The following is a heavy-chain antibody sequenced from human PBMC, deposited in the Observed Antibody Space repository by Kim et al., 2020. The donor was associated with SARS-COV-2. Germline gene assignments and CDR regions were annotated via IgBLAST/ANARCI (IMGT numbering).Heavy chain of an antibody. J-gene: IGHJ6*02. D-gene: IGHD1-1*01. CDR1: GYSFTSYW. V-gene: IGHV5-10-1*01. CDR3: ARQPFLGTFDYYYGMDV. CDR2: IDPSDSYT. Sequence: GESLKISCKGSGYSFTSYWISWVRQMPGKGLEWMGRIDPSDSYTNYSPSFQGHVTISADKSISTAYLQWSSLKASDTAMYYCARQPFLGTFDYYYGMDVWGQGTTVTVSS.